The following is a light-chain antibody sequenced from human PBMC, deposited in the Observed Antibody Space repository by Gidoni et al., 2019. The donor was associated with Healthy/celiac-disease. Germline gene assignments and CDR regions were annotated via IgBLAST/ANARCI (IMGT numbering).Light chain of an antibody. CDR3: QQYNNWSYT. CDR2: GAS. CDR1: QSVSSN. Sequence: EIVMTQSPATLSVSPGERATLSCRASQSVSSNLAWYQQKPGQAPRLLIYGASTRATGIPARFSGSGSGTELTLTISSLQSEDFAVYYCQQYNNWSYTFGQGTKLEIK. J-gene: IGKJ2*01. V-gene: IGKV3-15*01.